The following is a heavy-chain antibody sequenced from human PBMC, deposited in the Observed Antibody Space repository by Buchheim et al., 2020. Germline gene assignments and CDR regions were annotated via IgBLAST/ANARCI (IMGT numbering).Heavy chain of an antibody. CDR2: INEDGSEK. D-gene: IGHD4-11*01. V-gene: IGHV3-7*01. Sequence: EVHLVESGGALVQPGGSLRLSCAASGFTLSSYWMTWVRQAPGQGLEWVANINEDGSEKHYVDSVRGRFTISRDNGKNSLYLQMNSLRAEDTAVYYCASWVYSNYGALDYWGQGTL. CDR3: ASWVYSNYGALDY. CDR1: GFTLSSYW. J-gene: IGHJ4*02.